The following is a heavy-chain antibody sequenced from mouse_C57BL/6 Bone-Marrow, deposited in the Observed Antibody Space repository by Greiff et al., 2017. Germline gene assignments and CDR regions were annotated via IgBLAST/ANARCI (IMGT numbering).Heavy chain of an antibody. CDR1: GYTFTSYW. J-gene: IGHJ1*03. D-gene: IGHD1-1*01. V-gene: IGHV1-52*01. CDR3: ARRGAVVAHFDV. Sequence: QVQLQQPGAELVRPGSSVKLSCKASGYTFTSYWMHWVKQRPIQGLEWIGNIDTSDSETHSNQKFKDKATLSVDNSSSTPYMQLSSLTSEYSAVYYCARRGAVVAHFDVWGTGTTVTVSS. CDR2: IDTSDSET.